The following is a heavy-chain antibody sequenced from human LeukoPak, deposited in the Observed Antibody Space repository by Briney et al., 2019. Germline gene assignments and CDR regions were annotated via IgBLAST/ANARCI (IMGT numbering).Heavy chain of an antibody. V-gene: IGHV3-74*01. Sequence: GSLRLSCAASGLNLSSYWMHWVRQAPGKGLVWVSHINTDGTATTYADSVKGRFTISRDNAKNTLYLQMNSLRAEDTAVYYCVRGSNLSFDYWGQGALVTVSS. CDR2: INTDGTAT. CDR1: GLNLSSYW. D-gene: IGHD1-14*01. CDR3: VRGSNLSFDY. J-gene: IGHJ4*02.